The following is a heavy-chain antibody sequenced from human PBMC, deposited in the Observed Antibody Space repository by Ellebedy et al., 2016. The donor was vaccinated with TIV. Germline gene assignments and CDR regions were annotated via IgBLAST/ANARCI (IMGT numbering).Heavy chain of an antibody. D-gene: IGHD3-16*01. CDR3: ARVMY. Sequence: GGSLRLXXAASGFTFSSYSMNWVRQAPGKGLEWVSYISSSSSTIYYADPVKGRFTISRDNAKNSLYLQMNSLRAEDTAVYYCARVMYWGQGTLVTVSS. CDR2: ISSSSSTI. J-gene: IGHJ4*02. CDR1: GFTFSSYS. V-gene: IGHV3-48*04.